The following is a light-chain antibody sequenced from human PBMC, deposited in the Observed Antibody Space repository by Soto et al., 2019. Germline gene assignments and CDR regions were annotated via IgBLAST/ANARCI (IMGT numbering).Light chain of an antibody. V-gene: IGKV1-9*01. J-gene: IGKJ2*02. Sequence: DIPLTQSPSFLSASVGDRVTITCRASQGISSYLAWYQQKPGKAPKLLIYAASTLQSGVPSRFSGSGSGTEFTLTISSLQPEDFATYYCQQLNSYPRTFGQGTELEIK. CDR1: QGISSY. CDR3: QQLNSYPRT. CDR2: AAS.